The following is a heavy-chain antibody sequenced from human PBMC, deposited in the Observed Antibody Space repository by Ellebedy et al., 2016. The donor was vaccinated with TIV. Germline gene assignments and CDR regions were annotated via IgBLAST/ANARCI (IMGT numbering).Heavy chain of an antibody. CDR1: GGSISSGTYY. D-gene: IGHD6-19*01. CDR3: ASGQLDDMDV. CDR2: IYYSGST. V-gene: IGHV4-39*02. Sequence: SETLSLXXSVSGGSISSGTYYWGWIRQPPGKGLEWIGSIYYSGSTYYNPSLKSRVTISVDTSKTHFSLKLRSVTAADTALSYCASGQLDDMDVWGQGTTVTVSS. J-gene: IGHJ6*02.